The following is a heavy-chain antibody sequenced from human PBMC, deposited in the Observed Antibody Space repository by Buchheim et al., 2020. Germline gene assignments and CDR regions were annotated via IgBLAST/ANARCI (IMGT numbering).Heavy chain of an antibody. J-gene: IGHJ4*02. CDR2: VSGSGAST. V-gene: IGHV3-23*01. Sequence: EVRLLESGGTLVQPGGSLRLSCAASGFVFSDYAMNWVRQAPGKGLQWVSIVSGSGASTEYADSVTGRFIISRDNQKNTLYLQMNNLRDEDTAIYYCAKQGVASGIHEIDYWGQGTL. CDR1: GFVFSDYA. D-gene: IGHD1-1*01. CDR3: AKQGVASGIHEIDY.